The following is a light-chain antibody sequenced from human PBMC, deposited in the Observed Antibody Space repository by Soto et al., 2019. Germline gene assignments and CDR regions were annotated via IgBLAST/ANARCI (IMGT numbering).Light chain of an antibody. V-gene: IGKV3-20*01. CDR2: GAS. J-gene: IGKJ1*01. Sequence: EIVLTQSPGTLSLSPGERATLSCRSSQSVSSNYLAWYQQKPGQAPRLLIYGASSRATGLPDRFSGSGSGTDFTLTSSSLEPEDFAVYYCQQYGGSAPWTFGQGTKVEIK. CDR3: QQYGGSAPWT. CDR1: QSVSSNY.